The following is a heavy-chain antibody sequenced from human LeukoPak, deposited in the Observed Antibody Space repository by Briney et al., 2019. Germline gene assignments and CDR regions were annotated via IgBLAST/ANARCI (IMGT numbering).Heavy chain of an antibody. Sequence: KPGGSLRLSCAASGFTFSSYSMNWVRQAPGKGLEWVSSISSSSSYIYYGDSVKGRFTISRDNAKNSLYLQMNSLRAEDTAVYYCARDNHYCSSTSCYEREYYYYYMDVWGKGTTVTVSS. CDR1: GFTFSSYS. CDR2: ISSSSSYI. D-gene: IGHD2-2*01. J-gene: IGHJ6*03. V-gene: IGHV3-21*01. CDR3: ARDNHYCSSTSCYEREYYYYYMDV.